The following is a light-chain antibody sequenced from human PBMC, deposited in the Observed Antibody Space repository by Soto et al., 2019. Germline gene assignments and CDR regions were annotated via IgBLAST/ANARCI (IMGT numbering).Light chain of an antibody. J-gene: IGLJ2*01. V-gene: IGLV7-46*01. CDR3: LLSYSGGPGV. CDR2: DTS. Sequence: QAVVTQEPSLTVSPGGTVTLTCGSSTGAVTSGHYPYWFQQKPGQAPRTLIYDTSNKHSWTPARFSGSLLGGKAALTLSGAPAEEEGGYYCLLSYSGGPGVFGGGTKLTVL. CDR1: TGAVTSGHY.